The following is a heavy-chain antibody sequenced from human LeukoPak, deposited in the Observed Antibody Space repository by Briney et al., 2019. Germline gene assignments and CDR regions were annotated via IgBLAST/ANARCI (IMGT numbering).Heavy chain of an antibody. CDR1: GGSISSYY. J-gene: IGHJ6*03. V-gene: IGHV4-59*01. Sequence: PSETLSLTCTVSGGSISSYYWSWIRQPPGKGLEWIGYIYYSGSTNYNPSLKSRVTISVDTSKNQFSLKLSSVTAADTAVYYCARRGSSSWYPYYYYMDVWGKGTTVTISS. D-gene: IGHD6-13*01. CDR2: IYYSGST. CDR3: ARRGSSSWYPYYYYMDV.